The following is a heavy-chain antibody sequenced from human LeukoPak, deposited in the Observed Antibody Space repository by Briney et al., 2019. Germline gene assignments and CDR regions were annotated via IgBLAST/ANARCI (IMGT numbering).Heavy chain of an antibody. CDR3: ARSPITIFGVASTGMDV. CDR2: IYPGDSDT. V-gene: IGHV5-51*01. J-gene: IGHJ6*02. D-gene: IGHD3-3*01. Sequence: GASVKVSSKASGYTFTSYYMHWVRQMPGKGLEWMGIIYPGDSDTRYSPSFQGQVTISADKSISTAYLQWSSLKASDTAMYYCARSPITIFGVASTGMDVWGQGTTVTVSS. CDR1: GYTFTSYY.